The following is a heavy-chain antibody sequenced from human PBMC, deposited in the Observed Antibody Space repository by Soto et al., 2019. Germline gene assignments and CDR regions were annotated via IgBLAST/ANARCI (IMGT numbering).Heavy chain of an antibody. CDR1: GGSISSYY. Sequence: QVQLQESGPGLVKPSETLSLTCTVSGGSISSYYWSWIRQPPGKGLEWIGYIYYSGSTNYNPSLKSRVTISVDTSKNQFSLKLSSVTAADTAVYYCAREIAYRVRGVIIPDAFDIWGQGTMVTVSS. D-gene: IGHD3-10*01. CDR2: IYYSGST. CDR3: AREIAYRVRGVIIPDAFDI. J-gene: IGHJ3*02. V-gene: IGHV4-59*01.